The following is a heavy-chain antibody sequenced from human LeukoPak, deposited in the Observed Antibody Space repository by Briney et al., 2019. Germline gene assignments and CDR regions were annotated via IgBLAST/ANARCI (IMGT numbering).Heavy chain of an antibody. V-gene: IGHV4-4*09. D-gene: IGHD2-21*02. Sequence: SGTLSLTCSVSGAPISSDYWSWIRQPPGKGLEWIGNIYSSETTKYNPSLRSRATISGDTSKNQFSLKLSSVTAADTAVYYCARHFPYCGGDCPYYYMDVWGKGTTVTVSS. CDR1: GAPISSDY. J-gene: IGHJ6*03. CDR2: IYSSETT. CDR3: ARHFPYCGGDCPYYYMDV.